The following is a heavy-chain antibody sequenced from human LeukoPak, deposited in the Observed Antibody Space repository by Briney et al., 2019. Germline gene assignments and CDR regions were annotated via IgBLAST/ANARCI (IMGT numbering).Heavy chain of an antibody. CDR3: AKDAVGMATTDDAFDI. CDR2: ISGSGGSA. D-gene: IGHD5-24*01. J-gene: IGHJ3*02. V-gene: IGHV3-23*01. Sequence: QPGGSLRLSCAASGFTFSSYAMSWVRQAPGKGLEWVSAISGSGGSAYYADSVKGRFTISRDNSKNTLYLQMNSLRAEDTAVYYCAKDAVGMATTDDAFDIWGQGTMVTVSS. CDR1: GFTFSSYA.